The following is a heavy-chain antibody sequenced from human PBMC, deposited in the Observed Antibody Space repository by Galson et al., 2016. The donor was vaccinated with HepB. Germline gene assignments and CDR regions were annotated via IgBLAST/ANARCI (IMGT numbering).Heavy chain of an antibody. J-gene: IGHJ5*01. D-gene: IGHD4/OR15-4a*01. Sequence: QSGAEVKKPGESLRISCKGSGYIFTTYWISWVRQMPGRGLEWMGTIDSSDSRTMYSPSFQGHVTMSVDKSINTAYLQWRSLEATDTAMYFCARDNGPDYGGHLGRFDPWGQGTLVTVSS. CDR1: GYIFTTYW. CDR3: ARDNGPDYGGHLGRFDP. CDR2: IDSSDSRT. V-gene: IGHV5-10-1*01.